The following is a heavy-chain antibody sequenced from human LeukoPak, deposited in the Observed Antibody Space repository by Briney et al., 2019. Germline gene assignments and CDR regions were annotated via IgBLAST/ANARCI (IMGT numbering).Heavy chain of an antibody. CDR2: IYSSGST. CDR3: AREHMVRGVIDR. J-gene: IGHJ4*02. Sequence: SETLSLTCTVSGGSISNYYWSWIQQPAGKRLEWLGRIYSSGSTNYNPSLESRVTVSVDTSKNQFSLNLSSVTAADTAVYYCAREHMVRGVIDRWGQGALVTVSS. V-gene: IGHV4-4*07. CDR1: GGSISNYY. D-gene: IGHD3-10*01.